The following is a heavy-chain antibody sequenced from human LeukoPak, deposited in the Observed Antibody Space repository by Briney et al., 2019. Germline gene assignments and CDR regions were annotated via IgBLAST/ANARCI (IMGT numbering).Heavy chain of an antibody. Sequence: GGSLRLSCAASGFTFSSYGMHWVRQAPGKGLEWVAVISYDGSNKYYADSVKGRFTISRDNSKNTLYLQMNSLRAEDTAVYYCARGRYCSSTSCYTNYYYYMDVWGKGTTVTVSS. CDR2: ISYDGSNK. CDR3: ARGRYCSSTSCYTNYYYYMDV. V-gene: IGHV3-30*03. J-gene: IGHJ6*03. D-gene: IGHD2-2*02. CDR1: GFTFSSYG.